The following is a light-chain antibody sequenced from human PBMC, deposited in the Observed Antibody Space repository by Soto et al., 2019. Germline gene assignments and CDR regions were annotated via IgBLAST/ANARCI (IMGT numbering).Light chain of an antibody. CDR1: KLGDKY. CDR2: QDN. J-gene: IGLJ1*01. Sequence: SYELTQPPSVSVSPGQTASITCSGDKLGDKYACWYQQKPGQSPVLVIYQDNKRPSGIPERFSGSNSGTTATLTISGTQAMDEAAFYCQAWDNRTSDVFGTGTKVTVL. V-gene: IGLV3-1*01. CDR3: QAWDNRTSDV.